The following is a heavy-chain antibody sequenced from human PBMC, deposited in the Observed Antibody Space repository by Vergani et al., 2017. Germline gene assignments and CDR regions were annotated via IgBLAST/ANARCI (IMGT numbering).Heavy chain of an antibody. Sequence: EVQLVQSGAEVRKPGESLKISCQASGYNFINYWIGWVRQLPGKGLEWMGIIYPGNSETRNNPSFRGQVTMSVDKSISTAYLQWSSLKASDSAMYYCARVYCRGMSCAGTDYFYHIDVWGKGTTVTVS. J-gene: IGHJ6*03. CDR3: ARVYCRGMSCAGTDYFYHIDV. CDR2: IYPGNSET. CDR1: GYNFINYW. D-gene: IGHD3/OR15-3a*01. V-gene: IGHV5-51*03.